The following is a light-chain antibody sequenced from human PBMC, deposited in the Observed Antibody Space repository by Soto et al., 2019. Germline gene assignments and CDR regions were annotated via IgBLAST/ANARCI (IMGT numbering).Light chain of an antibody. J-gene: IGKJ1*01. CDR1: HSVSSS. V-gene: IGKV3-15*01. CDR2: GAS. CDR3: QEYNTWPRT. Sequence: THSPATLPVSPRKRATLSCRASHSVSSSYLAWYQQKLGQAPKRLIYGASTRATGIPARFTGSGSGTEFILTISSLQSEDSAIYYCQEYNTWPRTFGQGTKVDIK.